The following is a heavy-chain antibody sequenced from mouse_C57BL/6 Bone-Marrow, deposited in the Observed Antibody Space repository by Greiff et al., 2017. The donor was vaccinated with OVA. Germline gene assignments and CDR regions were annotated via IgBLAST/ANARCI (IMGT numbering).Heavy chain of an antibody. V-gene: IGHV1-55*01. J-gene: IGHJ4*01. D-gene: IGHD2-3*01. CDR2: IYPGSGST. CDR1: GYTFTSYW. CDR3: ARTVYDGSYAMDY. Sequence: QVQLQQPGAELVKPGASVKMSCKASGYTFTSYWITWVKQRPGQGLEWIGDIYPGSGSTNYNEKFKSKATLTVDTSSSTAYMQLSSLTSEDSAVYYCARTVYDGSYAMDYWGQGTSVTVSS.